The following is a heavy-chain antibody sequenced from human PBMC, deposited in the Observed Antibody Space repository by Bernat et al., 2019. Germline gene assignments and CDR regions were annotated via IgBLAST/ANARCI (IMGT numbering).Heavy chain of an antibody. CDR2: ISSNGGST. CDR3: ARWGGGVVPAADTSYYYYYGMDV. CDR1: GFTFSSYA. Sequence: EVQLVESGGGLVQPGGSLRLSCAASGFTFSSYAMHWVRQAPGKGLEYVSAISSNGGSTYYANSVKGRFTISRDNSKNTLYLQRGSLRAEDMAVYYCARWGGGVVPAADTSYYYYYGMDVWGQGTTVTVSS. D-gene: IGHD2-2*01. J-gene: IGHJ6*02. V-gene: IGHV3-64*01.